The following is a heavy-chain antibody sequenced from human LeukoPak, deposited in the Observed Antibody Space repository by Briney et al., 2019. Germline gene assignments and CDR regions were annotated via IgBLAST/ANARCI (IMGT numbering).Heavy chain of an antibody. D-gene: IGHD6-13*01. J-gene: IGHJ4*02. Sequence: GGSLSLSLAASVFTFSIYAMSWARHAPGQGLEWVSVISESGGSIYYADSVKGRFTISRDNSKNTLYLQMNSLRAEDTAVYYCAKDVAAAAGYYFDYWGQGTLVSVSS. CDR3: AKDVAAAAGYYFDY. V-gene: IGHV3-23*01. CDR1: VFTFSIYA. CDR2: ISESGGSI.